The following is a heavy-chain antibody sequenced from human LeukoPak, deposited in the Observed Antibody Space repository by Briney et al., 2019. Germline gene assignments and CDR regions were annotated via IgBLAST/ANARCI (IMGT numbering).Heavy chain of an antibody. Sequence: ASVKVSCKVSGYTLTELSMHWVRQAPGKGLEWMGGFDPEDGETIYAQKFQGRVTMTEDTSTDTAYMELSSLRSEDTAVYYCATVSYGYYYHGMDVWGQGTTVTVSS. CDR1: GYTLTELS. V-gene: IGHV1-24*01. CDR2: FDPEDGET. D-gene: IGHD5-18*01. CDR3: ATVSYGYYYHGMDV. J-gene: IGHJ6*02.